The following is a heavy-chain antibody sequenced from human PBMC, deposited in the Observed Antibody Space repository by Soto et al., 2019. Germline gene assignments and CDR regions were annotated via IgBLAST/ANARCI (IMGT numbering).Heavy chain of an antibody. V-gene: IGHV3-23*01. CDR2: ISGSGGST. CDR3: AKRDQQC. J-gene: IGHJ4*02. Sequence: EAQLLESGGDLVQSGGSLRLSCAASGFTFSIYGMTWVRQAPGKGLEWVSAISGSGGSTYYADSVKGRFTISRDNSNNTLYLQMISLRVEDTAVYYSAKRDQQCWGQGTLVTVSS. D-gene: IGHD6-19*01. CDR1: GFTFSIYG.